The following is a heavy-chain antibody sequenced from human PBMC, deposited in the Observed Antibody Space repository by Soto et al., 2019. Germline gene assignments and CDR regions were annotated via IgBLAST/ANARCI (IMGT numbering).Heavy chain of an antibody. V-gene: IGHV4-59*01. CDR1: GGSISSYY. Sequence: PSETLSLTCTVSGGSISSYYWSWIRQPPGKGLEWIGYIYYSGSTNYNPSLKSRVTISVDTSKNQFSPKLSSVTAADTAVYYCARGRAADAFDIWGQGTMVTVSS. CDR3: ARGRAADAFDI. D-gene: IGHD2-15*01. J-gene: IGHJ3*02. CDR2: IYYSGST.